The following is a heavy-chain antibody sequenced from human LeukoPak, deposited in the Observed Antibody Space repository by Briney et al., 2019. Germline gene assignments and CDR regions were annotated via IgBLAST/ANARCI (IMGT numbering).Heavy chain of an antibody. CDR2: ISSSSSYI. CDR3: ARCVWSYGDYPNDY. J-gene: IGHJ4*02. CDR1: AFTFSSYS. Sequence: GGSLRLSCAASAFTFSSYSMNWVRQAPGKGLEWVSSISSSSSYIYYADSVKGRFTISRDNAKNSLYLQMNSLRAEDTAVYYCARCVWSYGDYPNDYWGQGTLVTVSS. D-gene: IGHD4-17*01. V-gene: IGHV3-21*01.